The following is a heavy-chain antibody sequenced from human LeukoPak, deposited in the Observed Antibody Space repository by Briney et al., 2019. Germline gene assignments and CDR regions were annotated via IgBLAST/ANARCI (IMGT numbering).Heavy chain of an antibody. CDR1: GYSISSGYY. D-gene: IGHD6-13*01. Sequence: ETSETLSLTCAVSGYSISSGYYWGWIRQPPGKGLEWIGSIYHSGSTYYNPSLKSRVTISVDTSKYQFSLKLSSVTAADTAEYYCARSMEVAAADDNWFDPWGQGTLVTVSS. J-gene: IGHJ5*02. V-gene: IGHV4-38-2*01. CDR2: IYHSGST. CDR3: ARSMEVAAADDNWFDP.